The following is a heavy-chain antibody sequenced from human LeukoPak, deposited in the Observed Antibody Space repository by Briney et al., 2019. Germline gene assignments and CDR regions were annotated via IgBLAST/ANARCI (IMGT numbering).Heavy chain of an antibody. CDR1: GFTFSTYW. CDR3: ARGGYQLLWY. V-gene: IGHV3-7*04. CDR2: IKQDGSEK. Sequence: GGSLRLSCAASGFTFSTYWMSWVRQAPGTGLEWVASIKQDGSEKSYVDSVKGRFTISRHNAKNSLYLQMNSLRAEDTAVYYCARGGYQLLWYWGQGTLVTVSS. J-gene: IGHJ4*02. D-gene: IGHD2-2*01.